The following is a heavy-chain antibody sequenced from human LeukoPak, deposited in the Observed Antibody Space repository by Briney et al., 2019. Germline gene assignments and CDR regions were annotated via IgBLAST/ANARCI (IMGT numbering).Heavy chain of an antibody. J-gene: IGHJ1*01. D-gene: IGHD3-16*01. CDR3: ARVRGDFETD. V-gene: IGHV4-59*01. Sequence: PSETLSLTCSVSGGSISSYYWTWIRQPPGKGLEWIGYRYYSGSTTYNPSLKSRVTISVDTSKSQCSLKLMSVTAADTAIYYCARVRGDFETDWGQGTLVTVSS. CDR2: RYYSGST. CDR1: GGSISSYY.